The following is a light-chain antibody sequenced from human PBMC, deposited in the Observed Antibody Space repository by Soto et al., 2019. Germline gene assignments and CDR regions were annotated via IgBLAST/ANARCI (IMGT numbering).Light chain of an antibody. J-gene: IGLJ2*01. Sequence: QSALTQPASVSGSPGQSITISCTGTSTDVGGYNYVSWYQQHPGKAPKLMIYDVSHRPSGVSNRFSGSKSGNTASLTISGLQAEDEADYYCSSYTRSSTQVFGGGTKVTVL. CDR1: STDVGGYNY. CDR2: DVS. CDR3: SSYTRSSTQV. V-gene: IGLV2-14*01.